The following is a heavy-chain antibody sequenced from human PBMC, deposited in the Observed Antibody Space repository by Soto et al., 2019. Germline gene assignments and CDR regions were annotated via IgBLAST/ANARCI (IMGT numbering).Heavy chain of an antibody. J-gene: IGHJ6*03. Sequence: QVQLVESGGGAVQPGGSLRLSCTASAFTLRSYGMHWVRQAPGKGLEWVAVISHDGGNKYYADSVRGRFTISRDNSKNMIYLQMISLRAEDTAVYYCAKDPASAAGTFFDYYYYMDVWGKGTTVTVSS. CDR3: AKDPASAAGTFFDYYYYMDV. V-gene: IGHV3-30*18. CDR1: AFTLRSYG. D-gene: IGHD6-13*01. CDR2: ISHDGGNK.